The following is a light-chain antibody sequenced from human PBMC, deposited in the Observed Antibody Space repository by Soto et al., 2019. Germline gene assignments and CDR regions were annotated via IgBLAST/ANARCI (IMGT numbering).Light chain of an antibody. CDR2: DVS. CDR3: CSYAGSFVV. Sequence: QSVLTQPRSVSGSPGQSVTISCTGTSSDVGGYNYVSWYQQHPGKAPTVMIYDVSKRPSGVPDRFSGSKSGNTASLTISGLQAEDEADYSCCSYAGSFVVFCGGTKLTVL. V-gene: IGLV2-11*01. CDR1: SSDVGGYNY. J-gene: IGLJ2*01.